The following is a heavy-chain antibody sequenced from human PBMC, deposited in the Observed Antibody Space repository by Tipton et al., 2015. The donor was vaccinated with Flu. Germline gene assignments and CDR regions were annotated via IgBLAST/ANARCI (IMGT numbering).Heavy chain of an antibody. J-gene: IGHJ4*02. Sequence: SLRLSCVVSGSTVSSNYMTWVRQAPGKGLEWVSVIYSGGSTKYADSVKGRFTISRDNSKNTLYLQLNSLRAEDTAVYYCARGRGYCVTTTCLLPFDFWGQRTLVTVSS. V-gene: IGHV3-53*01. D-gene: IGHD2-2*01. CDR3: ARGRGYCVTTTCLLPFDF. CDR1: GSTVSSNY. CDR2: IYSGGST.